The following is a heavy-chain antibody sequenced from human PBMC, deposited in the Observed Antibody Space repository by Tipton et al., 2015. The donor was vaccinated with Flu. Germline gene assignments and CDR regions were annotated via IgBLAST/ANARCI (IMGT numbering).Heavy chain of an antibody. CDR3: ARGLFNGFSFYYFDV. D-gene: IGHD2-8*01. V-gene: IGHV4-31*03. J-gene: IGHJ4*02. Sequence: TLSLTCTVSGDSLSIGDYYRSWIRQHSGKGLEWIGYIYHNGTTYYKPSLKSRVDITVDTSKNLFSLRLSSVTAADTAVYYCARGLFNGFSFYYFDVWGQGTLVTVSS. CDR2: IYHNGTT. CDR1: GDSLSIGDYY.